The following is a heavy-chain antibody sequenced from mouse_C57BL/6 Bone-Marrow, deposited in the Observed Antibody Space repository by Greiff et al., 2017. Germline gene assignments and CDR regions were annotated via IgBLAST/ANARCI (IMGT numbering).Heavy chain of an antibody. CDR1: GFTFSSYG. J-gene: IGHJ3*01. Sequence: EVKLMESGGDLVKPGGSLKLSCAASGFTFSSYGMSWVRQTPDKRLEWVATISSGGSYTYYPDSVKGRFTISRDNAKNTLYLQMSSLKSEDTAMYYCARHEYYYGSSYGFAYWGQGTLVTVSA. V-gene: IGHV5-6*01. CDR3: ARHEYYYGSSYGFAY. D-gene: IGHD1-1*01. CDR2: ISSGGSYT.